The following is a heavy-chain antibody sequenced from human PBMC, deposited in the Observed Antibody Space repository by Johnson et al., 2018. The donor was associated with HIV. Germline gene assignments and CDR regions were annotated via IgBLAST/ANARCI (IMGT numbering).Heavy chain of an antibody. J-gene: IGHJ3*02. V-gene: IGHV3-43D*03. CDR1: GFAFDHYA. CDR3: AKELARQSDAFDI. CDR2: ISWDGGST. Sequence: DVQLVESGGGVVQPGGSLRLSCAVSGFAFDHYAMHWVRQAPGKGLEWVSLISWDGGSTYYADSVKGRFPISRDNSKNSLYLQMNSLRAEDTALYYCAKELARQSDAFDIWGQGTMVTVSS. D-gene: IGHD5-12*01.